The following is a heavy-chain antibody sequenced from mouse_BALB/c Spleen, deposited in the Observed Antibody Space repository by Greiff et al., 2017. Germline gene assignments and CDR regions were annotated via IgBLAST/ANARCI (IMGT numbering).Heavy chain of an antibody. CDR1: GFSLTGYG. Sequence: VKLVESGPGLVAPSQSLSITCTVSGFSLTGYGVNWVRQPPGKGLEWLGMIWGDGSTDYNSALKSRLSISKDNSKSQVFLKMNSLQTDDTARYYCARGRHGYGSSYYFDYWGQGTTLTVSS. CDR3: ARGRHGYGSSYYFDY. D-gene: IGHD1-1*01. J-gene: IGHJ2*01. V-gene: IGHV2-6-7*01. CDR2: IWGDGST.